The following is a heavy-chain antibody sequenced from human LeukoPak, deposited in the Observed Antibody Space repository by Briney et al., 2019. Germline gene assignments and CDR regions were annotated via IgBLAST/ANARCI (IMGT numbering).Heavy chain of an antibody. CDR3: ARGKISARRNFDY. D-gene: IGHD1-14*01. J-gene: IGHJ4*02. CDR2: IYHSGST. CDR1: GGSISSSNW. V-gene: IGHV4-4*02. Sequence: SETLSLTCAVSGGSISSSNWWSWVRQPPGKGLEWIGEIYHSGSTNYNPSLKSRVTISVDTSKNQFSLKLSSVTAADTAVYYCARGKISARRNFDYWGQGTLVTVSS.